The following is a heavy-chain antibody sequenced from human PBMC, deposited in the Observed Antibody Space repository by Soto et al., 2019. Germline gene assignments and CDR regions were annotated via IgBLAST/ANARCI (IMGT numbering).Heavy chain of an antibody. CDR3: AREHGGGYCSGGSCLEAFDI. J-gene: IGHJ3*02. V-gene: IGHV1-2*04. CDR1: GYTFTGYY. D-gene: IGHD2-15*01. CDR2: INPNSGGT. Sequence: ASVKVSCKASGYTFTGYYMHWVRQAPGQGLEWMGWINPNSGGTNYAQKFQGWVTMTRDTSISTAYTELSRLRSDDTAVYYCAREHGGGYCSGGSCLEAFDIWGKGQWSPS.